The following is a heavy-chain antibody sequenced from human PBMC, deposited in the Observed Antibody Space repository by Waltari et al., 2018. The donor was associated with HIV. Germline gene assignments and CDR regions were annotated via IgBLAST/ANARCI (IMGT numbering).Heavy chain of an antibody. Sequence: EVQLVESGGGLIEPGGSLRLSCAASGSTVSSNYMSWVRQAPGKGLEWVSVIYSGGSRYYADSVKGRFTISRDNSKNTLSLHMNSLGPEDTAVYYCARDPRSSGYYGMDVWGQGTTVTVSS. CDR3: ARDPRSSGYYGMDV. CDR1: GSTVSSNY. J-gene: IGHJ6*02. CDR2: IYSGGSR. V-gene: IGHV3-53*01. D-gene: IGHD1-26*01.